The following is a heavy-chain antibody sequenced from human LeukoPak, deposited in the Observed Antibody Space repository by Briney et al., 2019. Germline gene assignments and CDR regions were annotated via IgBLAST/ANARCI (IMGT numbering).Heavy chain of an antibody. CDR3: ARGGSYSGSFDY. Sequence: PSETLSLTCTVSGGSISSGGYYWSWIRQHPGKGLEWIGYIYYSGSTYYNPSLKSRVTISVDTSKNQFSLKLSSVTAADTAVYYCARGGSYSGSFDYWGQGTLVTVSS. J-gene: IGHJ4*02. CDR2: IYYSGST. V-gene: IGHV4-31*03. D-gene: IGHD1-26*01. CDR1: GGSISSGGYY.